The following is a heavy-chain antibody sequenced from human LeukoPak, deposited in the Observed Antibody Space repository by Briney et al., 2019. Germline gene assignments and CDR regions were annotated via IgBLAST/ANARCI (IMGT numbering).Heavy chain of an antibody. V-gene: IGHV3-33*01. Sequence: GGSLRLSSAASGFTVSSHGMHRVRQSPGKGLEWVAVIWYDGTNKYYADSVKGRFTISRDNSKNTLYVQMNSLGAEDSAVYYCARDRQWMVFDYWGQGTLVTVSS. CDR1: GFTVSSHG. CDR2: IWYDGTNK. D-gene: IGHD6-19*01. J-gene: IGHJ4*02. CDR3: ARDRQWMVFDY.